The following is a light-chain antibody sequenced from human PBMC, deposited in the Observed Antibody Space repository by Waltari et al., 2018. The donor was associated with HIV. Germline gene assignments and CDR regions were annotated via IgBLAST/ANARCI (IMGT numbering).Light chain of an antibody. CDR3: QSADSSGSSWV. CDR2: KDT. J-gene: IGLJ3*02. CDR1: ALPKQS. V-gene: IGLV3-25*03. Sequence: SYQLTPPPSVSVSPGQTATISCPGDALPKQSGHWYQQKAGQAPVLLIYKDTERPSGIPERFSGSSSGTTVTLTVSGVQADDEADYYCQSADSSGSSWVFGGGTKLTVL.